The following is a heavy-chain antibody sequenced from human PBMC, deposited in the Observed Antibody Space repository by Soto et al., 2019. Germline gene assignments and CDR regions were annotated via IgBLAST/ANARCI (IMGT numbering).Heavy chain of an antibody. D-gene: IGHD3-22*01. J-gene: IGHJ4*02. V-gene: IGHV1-69*01. CDR2: IIPIFGTA. Sequence: QVQLVQSGAEVKKPGSSVKVSCKASGGTFSSYAISWVRQAPGQGLEWMGGIIPIFGTANYAQEFQGRVTITADESTSTAYMELSSLRSEDTAVYYCARDSYPATYYYDSSGSPAGYWGQGTLVTVSS. CDR3: ARDSYPATYYYDSSGSPAGY. CDR1: GGTFSSYA.